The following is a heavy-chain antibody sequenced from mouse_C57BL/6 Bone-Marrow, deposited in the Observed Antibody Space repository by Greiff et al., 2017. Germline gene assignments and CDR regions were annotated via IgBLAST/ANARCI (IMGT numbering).Heavy chain of an antibody. J-gene: IGHJ4*01. Sequence: EVKLVESGGGLVQPKGSLKLSCAASGFTFNTYAMHWVRQAPGKGLEWVARIRSKSSNSATYYADSVKDRFTISRDDSQSMLYLQMNNLKTEDTAMYYCVRDRAPNYYAMDYWGQGTSVTVSS. CDR2: IRSKSSNSAT. CDR1: GFTFNTYA. V-gene: IGHV10-3*01. CDR3: VRDRAPNYYAMDY. D-gene: IGHD3-3*01.